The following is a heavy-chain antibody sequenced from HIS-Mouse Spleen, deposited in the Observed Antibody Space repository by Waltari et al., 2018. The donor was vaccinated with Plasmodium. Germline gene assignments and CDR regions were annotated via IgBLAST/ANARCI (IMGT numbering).Heavy chain of an antibody. CDR1: GFTFSSYW. V-gene: IGHV3-7*01. Sequence: EVQLVESGGGLVQPGGSLRLSCAASGFTFSSYWVRWVGQAPGKGLGWVANIKQDGSKKYYVNCVKGRITSSRDNAKNSLYLQMNSLRAEGTAVYYCASSWYWYFDLWGRGTLVTVSS. CDR3: ASSWYWYFDL. CDR2: IKQDGSKK. D-gene: IGHD6-13*01. J-gene: IGHJ2*01.